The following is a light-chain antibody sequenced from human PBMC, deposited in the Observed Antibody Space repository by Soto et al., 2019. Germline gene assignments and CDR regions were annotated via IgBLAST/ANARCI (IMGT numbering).Light chain of an antibody. J-gene: IGKJ1*01. Sequence: EIVLAQAPATLTLSPGERAALSCGASQSITSNYYAWYQQKPGQAPTLLIYDASSRTTGIPDRVSGSGSGTDFALTISRLEPEDVGVYYCQQYGYSPPWTFGQGTKVDIK. CDR2: DAS. V-gene: IGKV3D-20*01. CDR1: QSITSNY. CDR3: QQYGYSPPWT.